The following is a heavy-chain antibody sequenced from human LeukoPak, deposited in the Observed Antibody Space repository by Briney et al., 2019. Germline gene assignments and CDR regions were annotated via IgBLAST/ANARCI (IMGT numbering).Heavy chain of an antibody. CDR1: GGSFSGYY. V-gene: IGHV4-34*01. D-gene: IGHD3-3*01. J-gene: IGHJ6*02. CDR3: ARPHYDRPGYSFPPYGMDV. CDR2: INHSGST. Sequence: SETLSLTCAVYGGSFSGYYWSGIRQPPGKGLEWMGEINHSGSTNYNPSLKSRVTISVDTSKNQFSLNLSSVTAADTAVYYCARPHYDRPGYSFPPYGMDVWGQGTTVTVSS.